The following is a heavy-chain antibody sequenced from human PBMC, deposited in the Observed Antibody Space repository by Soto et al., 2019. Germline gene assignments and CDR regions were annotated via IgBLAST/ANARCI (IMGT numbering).Heavy chain of an antibody. D-gene: IGHD2-21*01. J-gene: IGHJ4*02. CDR1: GFTFNSYA. CDR2: ISAAGGTT. V-gene: IGHV3-23*01. Sequence: EVQLLQSGGGLVQPGGSVRLSCAASGFTFNSYAMNWLRQAPGKGPEWLSAISAAGGTTYSADSVKGRFTISRDNTKSMLYQHIKDLRAEDTAVTYCAKARPVTIPRGIPLGSTGESWGQGVLVTVSP. CDR3: AKARPVTIPRGIPLGSTGES.